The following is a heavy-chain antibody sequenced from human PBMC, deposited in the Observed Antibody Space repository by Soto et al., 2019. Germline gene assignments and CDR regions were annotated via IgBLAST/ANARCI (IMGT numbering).Heavy chain of an antibody. CDR3: ARSMVRGVIISSLGYFDY. CDR2: INHSGST. Sequence: SETLSLTCAVYGGSFSGYYWSWIRQPPGKGLEWIGEINHSGSTYYNPSLKSRVTISVDTSKNQFSLKLSSVTAADTAVYYCARSMVRGVIISSLGYFDYWGQGTLVTVSS. D-gene: IGHD3-10*01. V-gene: IGHV4-34*09. J-gene: IGHJ4*02. CDR1: GGSFSGYY.